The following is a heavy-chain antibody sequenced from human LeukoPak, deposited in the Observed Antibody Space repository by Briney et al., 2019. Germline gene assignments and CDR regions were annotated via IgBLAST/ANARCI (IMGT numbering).Heavy chain of an antibody. CDR3: TTVRSYHYDSSGYYEW. V-gene: IGHV3-15*01. CDR2: IKTKTDGGTT. D-gene: IGHD3-22*01. J-gene: IGHJ4*02. CDR1: AFTFSHAW. Sequence: PGGSLRLSCAASAFTFSHAWMSWVRQAPGKGLEWVGRIKTKTDGGTTDYSAPVNSRFTISRDDSKNTLYLQMNSLKTEDTAVYYCTTVRSYHYDSSGYYEWWGQGTLVTVSS.